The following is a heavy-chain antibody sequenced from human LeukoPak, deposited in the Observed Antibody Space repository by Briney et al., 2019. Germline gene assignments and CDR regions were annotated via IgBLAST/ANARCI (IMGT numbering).Heavy chain of an antibody. CDR3: ASSSILSTFYDY. CDR2: TSAYNGNT. D-gene: IGHD2/OR15-2a*01. CDR1: GYTFTIYG. V-gene: IGHV1-18*01. J-gene: IGHJ4*02. Sequence: ASVTVSCTASGYTFTIYGISWVRQAPGQGLEWMGWTSAYNGNTNYAQKLQGRVTMTTDTSTSTAYMELRSLRSDDTAVYYCASSSILSTFYDYWGQGTLVTVSS.